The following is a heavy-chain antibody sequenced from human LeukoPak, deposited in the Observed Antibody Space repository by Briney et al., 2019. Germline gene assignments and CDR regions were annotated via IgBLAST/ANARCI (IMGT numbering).Heavy chain of an antibody. D-gene: IGHD4-17*01. V-gene: IGHV4-59*01. CDR3: ARVPRYGDYDY. CDR2: IYYSGST. Sequence: KTSETLSLTCTVSGGSINSYYWSWIRQPPGKGLEWIGYIYYSGSTNYNPSLKSRVTISVDTSKNQFSLKLSSVTAADTAVYYCARVPRYGDYDYWGQGTLVTVSS. J-gene: IGHJ4*02. CDR1: GGSINSYY.